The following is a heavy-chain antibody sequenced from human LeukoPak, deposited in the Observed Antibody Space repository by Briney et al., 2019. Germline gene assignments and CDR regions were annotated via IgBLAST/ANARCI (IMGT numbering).Heavy chain of an antibody. V-gene: IGHV1-2*02. Sequence: ASVKVSCKASGYTFTGYYMHWVRQAPGQGLEWMGWINPNSGGTNYAQKFQGRVTMTRDTSISTAYMELSRLRSDDTAVYYCARDTGWSYDILTGYYTFDYWGQGTLVTVSS. CDR3: ARDTGWSYDILTGYYTFDY. D-gene: IGHD3-9*01. J-gene: IGHJ4*02. CDR1: GYTFTGYY. CDR2: INPNSGGT.